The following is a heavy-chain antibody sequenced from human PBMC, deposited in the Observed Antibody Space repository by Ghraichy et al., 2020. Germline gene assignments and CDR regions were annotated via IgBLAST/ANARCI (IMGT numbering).Heavy chain of an antibody. Sequence: SETLSLTCSVSGASMTPNWWSWVRRPPEKGLEWIGEISHSGRSNYNSSLRSRPTLSMDKSRNQFSLYLASVTAADTAVYYCARHKAVTGTRGFDYWGQGILVTVSS. D-gene: IGHD6-19*01. J-gene: IGHJ4*02. V-gene: IGHV4-4*02. CDR2: ISHSGRS. CDR3: ARHKAVTGTRGFDY. CDR1: GASMTPNW.